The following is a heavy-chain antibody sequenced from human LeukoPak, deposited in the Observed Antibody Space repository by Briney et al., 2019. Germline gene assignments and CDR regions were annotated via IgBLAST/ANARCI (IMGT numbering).Heavy chain of an antibody. CDR3: ARGLSRYNKVVVAATRD. CDR2: IYTSGST. V-gene: IGHV4-61*02. D-gene: IGHD2-15*01. CDR1: GGSISSGSYY. J-gene: IGHJ4*02. Sequence: SQTLSLTCTVSGGSISSGSYYWSWIRQPAGKGLEWIGRIYTSGSTNYNPSLKSRVTISVDTSKNQFSLKLSSVTAADTAVYYCARGLSRYNKVVVAATRDWGQGTLVTVSS.